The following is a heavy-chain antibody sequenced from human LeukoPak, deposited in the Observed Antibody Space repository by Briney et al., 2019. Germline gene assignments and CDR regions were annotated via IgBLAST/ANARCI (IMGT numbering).Heavy chain of an antibody. D-gene: IGHD3-3*01. V-gene: IGHV4-4*07. J-gene: IGHJ3*02. Sequence: SETLSLTCTVSGGSISSYYWSWIRQPAGKGLEWIGRIYTSGSTNYNPSLKSRVTMSVDTSKNQFSLKLSSVTAADTAVYYCASRYYDFWSGPNAFDIWGQGTMVTVSS. CDR1: GGSISSYY. CDR2: IYTSGST. CDR3: ASRYYDFWSGPNAFDI.